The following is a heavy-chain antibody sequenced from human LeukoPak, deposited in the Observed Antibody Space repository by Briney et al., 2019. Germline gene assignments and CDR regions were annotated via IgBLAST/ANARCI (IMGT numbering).Heavy chain of an antibody. V-gene: IGHV4-34*01. J-gene: IGHJ6*02. CDR2: INHSGST. CDR1: GGSFNGYY. Sequence: PSETLSLTCAVYGGSFNGYYWSWIRQPPGKGLEWIGEINHSGSTNYNPPLKSRVTISVDTSKNQFSLKLSSVTAADTAVYYCATTRITMVRGADYGMDVWGQGTTVTVSS. CDR3: ATTRITMVRGADYGMDV. D-gene: IGHD3-10*01.